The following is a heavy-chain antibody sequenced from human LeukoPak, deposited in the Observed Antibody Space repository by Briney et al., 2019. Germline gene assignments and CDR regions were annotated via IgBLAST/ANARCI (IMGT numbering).Heavy chain of an antibody. Sequence: SETLSLTCTVSGGSISSYYWSWIRQPAGKGLEWIGRIYTSGSTNYNPSLKSRVTMSVDTSKNQFSLKLSSVTAADTAVYYCARVFGVVTHDAFDIWGQGTMVTVSS. J-gene: IGHJ3*02. CDR2: IYTSGST. CDR3: ARVFGVVTHDAFDI. D-gene: IGHD3-3*01. V-gene: IGHV4-4*07. CDR1: GGSISSYY.